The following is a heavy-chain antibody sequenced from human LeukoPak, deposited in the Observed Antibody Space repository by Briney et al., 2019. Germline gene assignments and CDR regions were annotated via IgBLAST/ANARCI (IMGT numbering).Heavy chain of an antibody. J-gene: IGHJ6*02. V-gene: IGHV4-59*01. Sequence: SETLSLTCTVSGGSISSYYWSWIRQPPAKGLEWIGYIYDSGSTNYNPSLKSQVTISVDTSKNPFSLKLSSVTAADTAVYYCARGGSGYDSFYYYGMDVWGQGTTVTVSS. CDR2: IYDSGST. D-gene: IGHD5-12*01. CDR3: ARGGSGYDSFYYYGMDV. CDR1: GGSISSYY.